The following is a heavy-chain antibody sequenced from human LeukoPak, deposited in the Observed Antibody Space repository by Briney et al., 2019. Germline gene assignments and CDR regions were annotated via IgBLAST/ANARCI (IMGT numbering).Heavy chain of an antibody. Sequence: SETLSLTCTVSGGSISSYYWSWIRQPPGKGLEWIGYIYYSGSTNYNPSLKSRVTISVDTSKNQFSLKLSSVTAADTAVYYCARASPELDAFDIWGQGTMVTVSS. D-gene: IGHD1-7*01. CDR1: GGSISSYY. CDR3: ARASPELDAFDI. V-gene: IGHV4-59*01. J-gene: IGHJ3*02. CDR2: IYYSGST.